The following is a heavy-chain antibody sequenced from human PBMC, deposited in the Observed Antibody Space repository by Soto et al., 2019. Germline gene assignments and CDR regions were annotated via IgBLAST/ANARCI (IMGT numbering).Heavy chain of an antibody. CDR3: AHSPPGLDSTVYYI. J-gene: IGHJ3*02. D-gene: IGHD3-22*01. V-gene: IGHV2-5*01. Sequence: SGPALVNPAQTLTLTCTFSVFSLSTSGVSVGWIRQPPGKALEWLALIYWNEDKRYIPSLRNRLTIAKDNSKNQVLLTMTNMDAVDTARYYCAHSPPGLDSTVYYIWGQGTMVTVSS. CDR1: VFSLSTSGVS. CDR2: IYWNEDK.